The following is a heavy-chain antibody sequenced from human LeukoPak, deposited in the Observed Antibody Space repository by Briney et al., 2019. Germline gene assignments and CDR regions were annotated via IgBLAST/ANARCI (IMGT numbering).Heavy chain of an antibody. D-gene: IGHD4-17*01. CDR3: ARHAGPPTTVTIHFDY. CDR2: IYYSGST. V-gene: IGHV4-39*01. CDR1: GDSISSSSYY. J-gene: IGHJ4*02. Sequence: SETLSLTCTVSGDSISSSSYYWGWIRQPPGKGLEWIGSIYYSGSTYYNPSLKSRVTISVDTSKNQFSLKLSSVTAADTAVYYCARHAGPPTTVTIHFDYWGQGTLVTVSS.